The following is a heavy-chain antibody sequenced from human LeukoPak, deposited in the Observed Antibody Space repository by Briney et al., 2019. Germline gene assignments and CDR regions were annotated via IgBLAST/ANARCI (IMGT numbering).Heavy chain of an antibody. V-gene: IGHV3-21*01. Sequence: GGSLRLSCAASGFAFSSYSMNWVRQAPGKGLEWVSSISSSSSYIYYADSVKGRFTISRDNAKNSLYLQMNSLRAEDTAVYYCARVGSGWYFDYWGQGTLVTVSS. CDR1: GFAFSSYS. J-gene: IGHJ4*02. CDR2: ISSSSSYI. CDR3: ARVGSGWYFDY. D-gene: IGHD6-19*01.